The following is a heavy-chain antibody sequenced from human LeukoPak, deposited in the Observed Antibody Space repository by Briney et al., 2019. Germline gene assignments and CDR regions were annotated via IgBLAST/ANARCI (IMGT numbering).Heavy chain of an antibody. J-gene: IGHJ4*02. D-gene: IGHD2-2*01. Sequence: PGGSLRLSCAASGFTVSTYYMTWVHQAPGKGLECVSVIYSGGSTYYADSVKGRFTVSRDNSKNTLYLQMNSLRAEDTAMYYCARGLGYCTSTTCLLPFDYWGQGTLVTVSS. CDR2: IYSGGST. CDR3: ARGLGYCTSTTCLLPFDY. V-gene: IGHV3-53*01. CDR1: GFTVSTYY.